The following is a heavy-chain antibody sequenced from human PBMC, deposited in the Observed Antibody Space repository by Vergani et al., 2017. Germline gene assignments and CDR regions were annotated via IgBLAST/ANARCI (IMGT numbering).Heavy chain of an antibody. CDR1: GGSITSSSYY. Sequence: QLHLQESGPGLVKPSETLSLTCTVSGGSITSSSYYWGWIRQPPGKGLEWIGNIYHSGGAYYNPSLKGRVTISVDTSKNQFSLEVTSVTGADTAVYYCASDTHSGQRADRWGQGILVNVTS. CDR2: IYHSGGA. CDR3: ASDTHSGQRADR. V-gene: IGHV4-39*01. D-gene: IGHD6-19*01. J-gene: IGHJ5*02.